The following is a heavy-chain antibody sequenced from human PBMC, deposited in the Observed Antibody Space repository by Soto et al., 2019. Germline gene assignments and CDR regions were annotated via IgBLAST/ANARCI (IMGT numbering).Heavy chain of an antibody. CDR3: SRRGGEGGYYHDY. CDR1: GGSISSGGYY. V-gene: IGHV4-31*03. Sequence: QVQLQESGPGLVKPSQTLSLTCTVSGGSISSGGYYWSWIRQHPGKGLEWIGYIHYSGSAYYNPSLKSRVTISVDTSKNQFTLKLTSVTAADGAVYYGSRRGGEGGYYHDYWGQGTLVTVSS. CDR2: IHYSGSA. J-gene: IGHJ4*02. D-gene: IGHD3-22*01.